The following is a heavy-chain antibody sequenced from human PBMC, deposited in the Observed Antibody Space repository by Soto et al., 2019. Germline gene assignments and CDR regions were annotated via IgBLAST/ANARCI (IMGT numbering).Heavy chain of an antibody. D-gene: IGHD3-16*02. Sequence: QVQLVQSGAEVKKPGSSVKVSCKASGGTFSSYAISWVRQAPGQGLEWMGGIIPIFGTANYAQKFQGRVTITADESTSTAYMELSSLRSEDTAVYYCAGAHVTTGLRRLGELSSGGGSKNWGQGTLVTVSS. V-gene: IGHV1-69*01. CDR3: AGAHVTTGLRRLGELSSGGGSKN. CDR2: IIPIFGTA. J-gene: IGHJ4*02. CDR1: GGTFSSYA.